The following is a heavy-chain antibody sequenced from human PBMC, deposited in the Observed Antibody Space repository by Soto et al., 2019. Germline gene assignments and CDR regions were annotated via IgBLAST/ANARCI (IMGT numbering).Heavy chain of an antibody. Sequence: PGGSLRLSCAASGFTFSSYGMHWVRRAPGKGLEWVAVISYDGSNKYYADSVKGRFTISRDNSKNTLYLQMNSLRAEDTAVYYCAKGDYDRVWFGPPSYYYYGMDVWGQGTTVTVSS. CDR1: GFTFSSYG. CDR2: ISYDGSNK. V-gene: IGHV3-30*18. J-gene: IGHJ6*02. D-gene: IGHD3-10*01. CDR3: AKGDYDRVWFGPPSYYYYGMDV.